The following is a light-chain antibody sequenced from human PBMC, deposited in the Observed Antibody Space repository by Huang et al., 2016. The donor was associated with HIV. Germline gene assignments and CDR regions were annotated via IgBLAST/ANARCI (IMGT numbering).Light chain of an antibody. Sequence: EIVLTQSPGSLSLSPGDRATLSCRASQYVADAYVAWYQHIPGQSPRLLIYGASRRAPGIPDRFSGSGFSTYFNLTISRLEPEDFAVYYCQQCGDSTWTFGQGTKVEVK. CDR2: GAS. CDR3: QQCGDSTWT. CDR1: QYVADAY. V-gene: IGKV3-20*01. J-gene: IGKJ1*01.